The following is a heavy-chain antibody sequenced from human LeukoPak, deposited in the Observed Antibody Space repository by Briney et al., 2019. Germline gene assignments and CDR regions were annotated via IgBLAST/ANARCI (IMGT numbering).Heavy chain of an antibody. D-gene: IGHD1-26*01. J-gene: IGHJ3*02. CDR2: ISGSGGST. Sequence: PGGSLRLSCAASGVTFSSYAMSWVRQAPGKGLEWVSAISGSGGSTYYADSVKGRFTISRDNSKNTLYLQMNSLRAEDTAVYYCAKDQIVGATKGCAFDIWGQGTMVTVSS. V-gene: IGHV3-23*01. CDR3: AKDQIVGATKGCAFDI. CDR1: GVTFSSYA.